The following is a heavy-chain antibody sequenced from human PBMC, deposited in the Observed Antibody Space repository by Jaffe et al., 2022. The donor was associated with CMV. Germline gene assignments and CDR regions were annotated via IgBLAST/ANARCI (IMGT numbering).Heavy chain of an antibody. Sequence: QVQLQESGPGLVKPSETLSLTCTVSGGSISSYYWSWIRQPAGKGLEWIGRIYTSGSTNYNPSLKSRVTMSVDTSKNQFSLKLSSVTAADTAVYYCARDSPDFWSDAYYYYGMDVWGQGTTVTVSS. D-gene: IGHD3-3*01. CDR1: GGSISSYY. CDR2: IYTSGST. J-gene: IGHJ6*02. V-gene: IGHV4-4*07. CDR3: ARDSPDFWSDAYYYYGMDV.